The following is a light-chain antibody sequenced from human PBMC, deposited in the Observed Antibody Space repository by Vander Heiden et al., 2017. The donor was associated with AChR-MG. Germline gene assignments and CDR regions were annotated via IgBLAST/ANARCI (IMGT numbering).Light chain of an antibody. J-gene: IGKJ1*01. CDR2: GAS. V-gene: IGKV3-15*01. Sequence: EIVMTQSPATLSVSPGERATLFCRASQSISTNLAWYQQKPGQAPRLLIYGASTRATGIPARFSGSGAGTDFTLTISSLQSEDFGVYYCQQYNNWRTFGQGTKVEIK. CDR3: QQYNNWRT. CDR1: QSISTN.